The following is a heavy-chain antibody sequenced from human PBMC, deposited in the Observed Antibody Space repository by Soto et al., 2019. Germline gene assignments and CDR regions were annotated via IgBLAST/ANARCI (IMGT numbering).Heavy chain of an antibody. CDR2: IYYSGST. J-gene: IGHJ6*02. CDR3: ARQGTVLWFGELLPYYGMDV. Sequence: SETLSLTCTVSGGSISSSSYYWGWIRQPPGKGLEWIGSIYYSGSTYYNPSLKSRVTISVDTSKNQFSLKLSSATAADTAVYYCARQGTVLWFGELLPYYGMDVWGQGTTVTVSS. CDR1: GGSISSSSYY. V-gene: IGHV4-39*01. D-gene: IGHD3-10*01.